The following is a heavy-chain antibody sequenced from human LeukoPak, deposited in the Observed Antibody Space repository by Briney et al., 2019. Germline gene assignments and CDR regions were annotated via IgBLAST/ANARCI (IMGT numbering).Heavy chain of an antibody. CDR1: GFTFSGYW. CDR2: IKKDGSEK. J-gene: IGHJ4*02. CDR3: ARDLSGVAGYTYGRGIDY. V-gene: IGHV3-7*01. Sequence: GGSLRLSCAASGFTFSGYWMSWVRQAPGKGLEWVANIKKDGSEKYYVDSVKGRFTISRDNAKTSLYLQMNSLRAEDTAVYYCARDLSGVAGYTYGRGIDYWGQGTLVTVSS. D-gene: IGHD5-18*01.